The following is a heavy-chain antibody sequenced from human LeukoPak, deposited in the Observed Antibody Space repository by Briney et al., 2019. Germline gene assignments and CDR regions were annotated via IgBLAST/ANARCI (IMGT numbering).Heavy chain of an antibody. CDR3: ARQARGYGSGSFFGY. V-gene: IGHV3-23*01. Sequence: GGSLRLSCAASGFTFSSYAMSWVRQASGKGLEWVSAISGSGGSTYYADSVKGRFTISRDNSKNTLYLQMNSLRAEDTAVYYCARQARGYGSGSFFGYWGQGTLVTVSS. CDR1: GFTFSSYA. J-gene: IGHJ4*02. D-gene: IGHD3-10*01. CDR2: ISGSGGST.